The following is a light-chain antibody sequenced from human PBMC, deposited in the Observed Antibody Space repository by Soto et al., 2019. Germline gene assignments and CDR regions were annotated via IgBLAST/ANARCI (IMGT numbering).Light chain of an antibody. CDR2: DAS. V-gene: IGKV3-11*01. CDR3: QVRDVWPT. CDR1: QSVSTS. J-gene: IGKJ1*01. Sequence: IVLTQSPATLSLSPGERVALSCRASQSVSTSLAWYQHKPGQAPRLIIYDASKRAPGIPDRFSGSGSGTDFTLTISSLDPEDLAVYYCQVRDVWPTFGQGTKVEIK.